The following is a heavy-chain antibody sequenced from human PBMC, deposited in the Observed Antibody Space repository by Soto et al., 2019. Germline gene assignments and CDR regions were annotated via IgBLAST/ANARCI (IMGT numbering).Heavy chain of an antibody. Sequence: PSETLSLTCTVSGGSVSSGSYYWSWIRQPPGKGLEWIGNIYYSGSTNYNPSLKSRVTISVDTSKNQFSLKLGSVTAADTAVYYCARAPAVAVTNWFDPWGQGTLVTVSS. CDR3: ARAPAVAVTNWFDP. CDR2: IYYSGST. V-gene: IGHV4-61*01. J-gene: IGHJ5*02. D-gene: IGHD2-21*01. CDR1: GGSVSSGSYY.